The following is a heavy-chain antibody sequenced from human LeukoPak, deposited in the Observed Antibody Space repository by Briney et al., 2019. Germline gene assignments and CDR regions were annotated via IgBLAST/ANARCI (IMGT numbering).Heavy chain of an antibody. J-gene: IGHJ5*02. CDR3: ARGPNWFDP. V-gene: IGHV4-34*01. CDR1: GGSFSGYY. CDR2: INHRGST. Sequence: PSETLSLTCAVYGGSFSGYYWSWIRQPPGKGLEWIGEINHRGSTNYNPPLKSRVTISVDTSKNQFSLKLSSVTAADTAVYYCARGPNWFDPWGQGTLVTVSS.